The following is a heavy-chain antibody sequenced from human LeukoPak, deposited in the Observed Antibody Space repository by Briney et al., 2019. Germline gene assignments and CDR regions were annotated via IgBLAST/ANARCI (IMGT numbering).Heavy chain of an antibody. Sequence: SETLSLTCTVSGGSISSYYWSWIRQPPGKGLEWIGYIYYSGSTNYNPSLKSRVTISADTSKNQFSLRLSSVTAADTAVYYCARVTGYMTEDYFDYWGQGTLITVSS. V-gene: IGHV4-59*01. CDR2: IYYSGST. J-gene: IGHJ4*02. D-gene: IGHD6-13*01. CDR1: GGSISSYY. CDR3: ARVTGYMTEDYFDY.